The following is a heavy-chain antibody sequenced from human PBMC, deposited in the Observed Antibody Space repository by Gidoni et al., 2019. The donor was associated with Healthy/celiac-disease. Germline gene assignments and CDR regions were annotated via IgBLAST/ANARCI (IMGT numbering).Heavy chain of an antibody. CDR2: IYYSGST. J-gene: IGHJ5*02. D-gene: IGHD3-3*01. CDR3: ARDAEIFGVVKGGWFDP. Sequence: HVQLQDSGPGLVKPSATLSLTCTVSGCSISSYYWSWIRQPPGKGLEWIGYIYYSGSTNYNPSLKSRVTISVDTSKNQFYLKLSSVTAADTAVYYCARDAEIFGVVKGGWFDPWGQGTLVTVSS. CDR1: GCSISSYY. V-gene: IGHV4-59*01.